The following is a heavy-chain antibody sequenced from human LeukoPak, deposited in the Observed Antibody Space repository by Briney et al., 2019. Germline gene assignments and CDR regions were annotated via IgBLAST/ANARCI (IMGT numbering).Heavy chain of an antibody. J-gene: IGHJ4*02. V-gene: IGHV3-30*18. D-gene: IGHD3-3*01. Sequence: GGSLRLSCAASGVTFSNFGMHWVRQAPGKGLEGVAVISHDGSNKYYADSVKGRFTISRDNSKNTLYLQMDSLRAEDTAVYYCAKEGGGVTIFGVLHHDKFDSWGQGTLVTVSS. CDR2: ISHDGSNK. CDR1: GVTFSNFG. CDR3: AKEGGGVTIFGVLHHDKFDS.